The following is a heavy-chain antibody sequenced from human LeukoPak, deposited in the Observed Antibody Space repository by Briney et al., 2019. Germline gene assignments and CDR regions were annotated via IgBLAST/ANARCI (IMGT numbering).Heavy chain of an antibody. CDR3: ARDSSSSPHFDY. V-gene: IGHV3-7*01. Sequence: PGGSLRLSCAASEFTFSSYWMSWVRQAPGKGLEWVANIKQDGSEKYYVDSVKGRFTISRDNAKNSLYLQMNSLRAEDTAVYYCARDSSSSPHFDYWGQGTLVTVSS. CDR2: IKQDGSEK. D-gene: IGHD6-13*01. J-gene: IGHJ4*02. CDR1: EFTFSSYW.